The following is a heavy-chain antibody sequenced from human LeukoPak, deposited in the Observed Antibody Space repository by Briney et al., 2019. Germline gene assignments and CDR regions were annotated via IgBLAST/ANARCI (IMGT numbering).Heavy chain of an antibody. CDR1: EYSFTSYW. D-gene: IGHD2-15*01. CDR3: ASMLQVVAATLDAFDI. CDR2: IYPGDSDT. Sequence: GESLKISCKGSEYSFTSYWIGWVRQMPGKGLEWMGIIYPGDSDTRYSPSFQGQVTISADKSISTAYLQWSSLKASDTAMYYCASMLQVVAATLDAFDIWGQGTMVTVSS. V-gene: IGHV5-51*01. J-gene: IGHJ3*02.